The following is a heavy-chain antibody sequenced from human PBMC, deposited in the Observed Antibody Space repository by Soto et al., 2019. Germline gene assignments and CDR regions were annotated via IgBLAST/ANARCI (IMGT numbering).Heavy chain of an antibody. J-gene: IGHJ3*01. CDR3: AADWEGSSV. CDR1: GFTFTISA. Sequence: GASVKVSCKASGFTFTISAMQWVRQARGQRLEWIGWIVVGSGNTNYAQKFQERVTITRDMSTSTAYMELSSLRSEDTAVYYCAADWEGSSVWGQGTMVTVSS. CDR2: IVVGSGNT. D-gene: IGHD1-26*01. V-gene: IGHV1-58*02.